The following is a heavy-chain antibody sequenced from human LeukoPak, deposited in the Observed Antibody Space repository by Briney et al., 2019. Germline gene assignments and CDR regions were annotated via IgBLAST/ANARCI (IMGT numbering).Heavy chain of an antibody. Sequence: ASVKVSCKASGYIFTSYGISWVRQAPGQGLEWMGWISAYNGNTNYAQKLQGRVTMTTDTSTSTAYMELRSLRSDDTAVYYCANHYGDYGVLYFDYWGQGTLVTVSS. CDR2: ISAYNGNT. V-gene: IGHV1-18*01. CDR1: GYIFTSYG. J-gene: IGHJ4*02. CDR3: ANHYGDYGVLYFDY. D-gene: IGHD4-17*01.